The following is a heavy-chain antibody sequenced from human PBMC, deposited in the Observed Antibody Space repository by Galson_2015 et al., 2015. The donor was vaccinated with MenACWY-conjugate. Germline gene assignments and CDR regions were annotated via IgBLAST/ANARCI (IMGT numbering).Heavy chain of an antibody. CDR3: AKGDTSVTAPYS. Sequence: SLRLSCAASGFTFRSYTMSWVRQAPGKGLEWVSRIRGSGENTYYLDSVKGRFTVSRDNSHNTLYLQMNSLRSEDTAFYYCAKGDTSVTAPYSWGQGTLVTVSS. V-gene: IGHV3-23*01. J-gene: IGHJ4*02. CDR2: IRGSGENT. CDR1: GFTFRSYT. D-gene: IGHD2-21*02.